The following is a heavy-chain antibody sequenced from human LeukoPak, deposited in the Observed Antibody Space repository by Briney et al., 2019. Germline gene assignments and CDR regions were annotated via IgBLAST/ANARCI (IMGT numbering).Heavy chain of an antibody. J-gene: IGHJ6*02. D-gene: IGHD5-12*01. Sequence: ASVKVSCKASGGTFSNYAISWVRQAPGQGLEWMGGIIPIFGTANYAQKFQGRVTITADESTSTAYMELSSLRSEDTAVYYCATPPTTRYYYYGMDVWGQGTTVTVSS. CDR3: ATPPTTRYYYYGMDV. CDR2: IIPIFGTA. V-gene: IGHV1-69*13. CDR1: GGTFSNYA.